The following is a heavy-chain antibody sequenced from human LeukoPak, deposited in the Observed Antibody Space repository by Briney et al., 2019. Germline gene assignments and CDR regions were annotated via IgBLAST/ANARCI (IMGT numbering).Heavy chain of an antibody. Sequence: SETLSLTCTVSGGSIISNNHYWGWTRQPPGKGLEWLVSISYSGGAAYNPSLRSRVTISVATSKNQFSLKVNSVAAADTAVYYCAREVEYYDSSGYRPHAFDIWGQGTLVTVSA. J-gene: IGHJ3*02. CDR3: AREVEYYDSSGYRPHAFDI. V-gene: IGHV4-39*02. CDR2: ISYSGGA. D-gene: IGHD3-22*01. CDR1: GGSIISNNHY.